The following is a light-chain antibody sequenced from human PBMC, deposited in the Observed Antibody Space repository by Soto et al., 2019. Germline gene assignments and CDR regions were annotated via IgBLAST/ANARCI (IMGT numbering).Light chain of an antibody. CDR2: YDD. V-gene: IGLV1-36*01. Sequence: QPVLTQPPSVSEAPRQRVTISCSGSSSNIGNNAVNWYQLLPGKAPKLLIYYDDLLPSGVSDRFSGSKSGTSASLAISGLQSEDEADYYCAAWDDSLNGVVFGGGTQLTVL. J-gene: IGLJ2*01. CDR1: SSNIGNNA. CDR3: AAWDDSLNGVV.